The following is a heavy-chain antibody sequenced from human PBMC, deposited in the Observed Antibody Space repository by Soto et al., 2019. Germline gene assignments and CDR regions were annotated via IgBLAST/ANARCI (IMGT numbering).Heavy chain of an antibody. CDR1: GGSFSGYY. CDR3: ARGSRYCSSTSCYGGDWFDP. CDR2: INHSGST. D-gene: IGHD2-2*01. Sequence: PSETLSLTCAVYGGSFSGYYWSWIRQPPGKGQEWIGEINHSGSTNYNPSLKSRVTISVDTSKNQFSLKLSSVTAADTAVYYCARGSRYCSSTSCYGGDWFDPWGQGTLVTVSS. V-gene: IGHV4-34*01. J-gene: IGHJ5*02.